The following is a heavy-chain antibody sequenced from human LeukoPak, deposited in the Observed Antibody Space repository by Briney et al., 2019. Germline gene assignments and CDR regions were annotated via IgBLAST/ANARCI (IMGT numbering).Heavy chain of an antibody. CDR1: GFTFSSYA. V-gene: IGHV3-23*01. CDR2: IRGSGGST. D-gene: IGHD5-12*01. J-gene: IGHJ4*02. CDR3: AKDFSLGYSGYPFDY. Sequence: GGSLRLSCAASGFTFSSYAMSWVRRAPGKGLECVSTIRGSGGSTYYADSVKGRFTISRDNSKNTLYLQMNSLRAEDTAVYYCAKDFSLGYSGYPFDYWGQGTLVTVSS.